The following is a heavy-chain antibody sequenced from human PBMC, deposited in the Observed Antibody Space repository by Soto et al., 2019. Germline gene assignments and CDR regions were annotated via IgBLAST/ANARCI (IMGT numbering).Heavy chain of an antibody. CDR3: ARGYRHYYGSGSYPDYYYYYMDV. V-gene: IGHV4-59*01. CDR1: GGSISSYY. CDR2: IYYSGST. J-gene: IGHJ6*03. D-gene: IGHD3-10*01. Sequence: SETLSLTCTVSGGSISSYYWSWIRQPPGKGLEWIGYIYYSGSTNYNPSLKSRVTISVDTSKNQFSLKLSSVTAADTAVYYCARGYRHYYGSGSYPDYYYYYMDVWGKGTTVTVSS.